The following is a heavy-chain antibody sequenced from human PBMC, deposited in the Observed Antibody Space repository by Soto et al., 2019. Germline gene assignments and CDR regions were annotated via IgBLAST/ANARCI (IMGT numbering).Heavy chain of an antibody. J-gene: IGHJ5*02. V-gene: IGHV1-2*04. CDR3: AREGIAAAGTDNWFDP. CDR1: GYTFTGYY. CDR2: INPNSGGT. D-gene: IGHD6-13*01. Sequence: ASVKVSCKASGYTFTGYYMHWVRQAPGQGLEWMGWINPNSGGTNYAQKFQGWVTMTRDTSISTAYMELGRLRSDDTAVYYCAREGIAAAGTDNWFDPWGQGTLVTVSS.